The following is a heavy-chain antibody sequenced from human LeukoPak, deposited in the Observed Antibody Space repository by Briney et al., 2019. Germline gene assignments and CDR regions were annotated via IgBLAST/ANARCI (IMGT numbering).Heavy chain of an antibody. J-gene: IGHJ4*02. CDR1: GYTFTSYY. CDR3: ARDYNGYSSGTFFDY. D-gene: IGHD6-19*01. V-gene: IGHV3-74*01. CDR2: INSDGSST. Sequence: GASVKVSCKASGYTFTSYYMHWVRQAPGKGLVWVSRINSDGSSTSYADSVKGRFTISRDNAKNTLYLQMNSLRAEDTAVYYCARDYNGYSSGTFFDYWGQGTLVTVSS.